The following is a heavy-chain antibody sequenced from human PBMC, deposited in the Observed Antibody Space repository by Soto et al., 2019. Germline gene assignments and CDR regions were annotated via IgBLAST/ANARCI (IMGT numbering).Heavy chain of an antibody. Sequence: ASVQVSCKASGYTFTSYGISWVRQAPGQGLEWMGWISAYNGNTNYAQKLQGRVTMTTDTSTSTAYMELRSLRSDDTAVYYCARPLEQHQLGFGMDVWGQGSPVTVSS. CDR1: GYTFTSYG. V-gene: IGHV1-18*01. D-gene: IGHD6-13*01. J-gene: IGHJ6*01. CDR2: ISAYNGNT. CDR3: ARPLEQHQLGFGMDV.